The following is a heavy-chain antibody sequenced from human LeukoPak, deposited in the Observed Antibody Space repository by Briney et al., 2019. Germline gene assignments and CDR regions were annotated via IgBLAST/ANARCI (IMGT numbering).Heavy chain of an antibody. V-gene: IGHV4-59*01. J-gene: IGHJ6*04. CDR1: GGSISSYF. CDR3: ARGAGDYYVYGIDV. Sequence: SETLSLTCTVSGGSISSYFCCWIRQPPGKGLEWIGHIYYSGSTNYNPSLKSRVTVSVDTSKNQFSLKLSAVTAADTAVYYCARGAGDYYVYGIDVWGDGTTVTVSS. D-gene: IGHD1-26*01. CDR2: IYYSGST.